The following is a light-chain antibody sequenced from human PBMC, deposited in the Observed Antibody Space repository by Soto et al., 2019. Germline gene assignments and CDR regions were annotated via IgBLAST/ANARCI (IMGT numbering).Light chain of an antibody. V-gene: IGLV3-21*02. Sequence: LTLPGSVSVGWGQTARLTWDRNDIARKPVHRYQPKPGQSPVLVVYDDDERPSGIPERFSGSNSGNTATLTIRRVEAGDEAAYSSTVWDTSSDHHVFGTGTKVTVL. CDR2: DDD. CDR1: DIARKP. CDR3: TVWDTSSDHHV. J-gene: IGLJ1*01.